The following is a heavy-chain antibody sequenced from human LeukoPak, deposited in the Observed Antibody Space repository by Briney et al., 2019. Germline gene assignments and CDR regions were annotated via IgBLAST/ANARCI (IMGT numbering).Heavy chain of an antibody. V-gene: IGHV4-39*01. J-gene: IGHJ5*02. CDR1: GGSISSSSYY. D-gene: IGHD6-6*01. Sequence: SETLSLTCTVSGGSISSSSYYWGWIRQPPGKGLEWIGSIYYSGSTYYNPSLKSRVTISVDTSKNQFSLKLSSVTAADTAVYYCARHPPLIAARFLAHCWFDPWGQGTLVTVSS. CDR2: IYYSGST. CDR3: ARHPPLIAARFLAHCWFDP.